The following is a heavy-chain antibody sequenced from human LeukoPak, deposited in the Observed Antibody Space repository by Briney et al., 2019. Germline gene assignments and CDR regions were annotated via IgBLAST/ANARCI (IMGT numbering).Heavy chain of an antibody. CDR3: ASVDSSGWTGPFDY. CDR1: GGTFSSYA. V-gene: IGHV1-69*06. D-gene: IGHD6-19*01. J-gene: IGHJ4*02. CDR2: IIPIFGTA. Sequence: SVKVSCKASGGTFSSYAISWVRQAPGQGLEWMGGIIPIFGTANYAQKYQGRVTITADKSTSTAYMEPSSLRSEDTAVYYCASVDSSGWTGPFDYWGQGTLVTVSS.